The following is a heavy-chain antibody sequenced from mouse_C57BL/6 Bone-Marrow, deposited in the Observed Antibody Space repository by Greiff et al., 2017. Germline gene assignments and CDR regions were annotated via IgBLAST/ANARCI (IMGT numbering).Heavy chain of an antibody. J-gene: IGHJ1*03. CDR1: GFTFSDFY. Sequence: EVKVVESGGGLVQSGRSLRLSCATSGFTFSDFYMEWVRQAPGKGLEWIAASRNKANDYTTEYSASVKGRFIVSRDTSQSILYLQMNALRAEDTAIYYCARDACGYWYFDVWGTGTTVTVSS. D-gene: IGHD1-1*02. CDR3: ARDACGYWYFDV. CDR2: SRNKANDYTT. V-gene: IGHV7-1*01.